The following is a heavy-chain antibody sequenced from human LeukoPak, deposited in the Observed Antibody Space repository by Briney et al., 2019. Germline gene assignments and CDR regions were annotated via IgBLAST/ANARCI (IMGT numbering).Heavy chain of an antibody. CDR3: AKRGEYSSSWYTYYYYYYMDV. J-gene: IGHJ6*03. CDR2: IRYDGSNK. CDR1: GFTFSSYG. V-gene: IGHV3-30*02. Sequence: GGSLRLSCAASGFTFSSYGMHWVRQAPGKGLEWVAFIRYDGSNKYYADSVKGRFTISRDNSKNTLYLQMNSLRAEDTAVYYCAKRGEYSSSWYTYYYYYYMDVWGKGTTVTVSS. D-gene: IGHD6-13*01.